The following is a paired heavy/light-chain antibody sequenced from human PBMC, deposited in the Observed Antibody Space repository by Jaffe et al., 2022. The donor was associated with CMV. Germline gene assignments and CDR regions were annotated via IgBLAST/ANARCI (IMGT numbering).Heavy chain of an antibody. J-gene: IGHJ3*02. V-gene: IGHV3-11*06. CDR2: SSYSTRYT. CDR1: GFTFTDYY. Sequence: QVQLVESGGGLVEPGGSLRLSCAASGFTFTDYYMTWIRQAPGKGLEWVSYSSYSTRYTNYAGSVRGRFTISRDNAKNSLYLQMNSLRAEDTAVYYCARGHHFGAYASSDAFDIWGQGTMVTVSS. D-gene: IGHD4-17*01. CDR3: ARGHHFGAYASSDAFDI.
Light chain of an antibody. V-gene: IGLV2-8*01. Sequence: QSALTQPPSASGSPGQSVTISCTGTSSDIGGYKYVSWYQQHPGKAPKLIIYEVSERPSGVPDRFSGSKSGNTASLTVSGLQTEDEADYYCSSFAGTNIHVLFGGGTKLTVL. CDR2: EVS. J-gene: IGLJ2*01. CDR1: SSDIGGYKY. CDR3: SSFAGTNIHVL.